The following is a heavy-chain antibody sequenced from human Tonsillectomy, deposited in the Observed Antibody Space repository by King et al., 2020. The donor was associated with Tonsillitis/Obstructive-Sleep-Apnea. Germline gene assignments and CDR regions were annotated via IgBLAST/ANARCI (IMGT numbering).Heavy chain of an antibody. CDR3: TRELDPFDY. Sequence: VQLVESGGGLVQPGRSLRLSCTASGFTFGDYGMSWVRQAPGKGLEWVGFIRSKAYGGTTEYAASVKGRFTISRDDSKSIAYLQMNSLKTEDTAVYYCTRELDPFDYWGQGTLGTVSS. CDR1: GFTFGDYG. J-gene: IGHJ4*02. V-gene: IGHV3-49*04. CDR2: IRSKAYGGTT. D-gene: IGHD2-2*03.